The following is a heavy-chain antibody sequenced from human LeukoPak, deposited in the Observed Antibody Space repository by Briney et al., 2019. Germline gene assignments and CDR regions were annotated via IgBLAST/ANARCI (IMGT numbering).Heavy chain of an antibody. CDR2: INSGGSST. D-gene: IGHD3-10*01. CDR1: GFTFSSYW. V-gene: IGHV3-74*03. CDR3: ARGKAGVDTNWYFDL. Sequence: PGGSLRLSCAASGFTFSSYWMHWVRQAPGKGLVWVSHINSGGSSTTYADSVKGRFTISRDNAKNTLYLQMNSLRAEDTTVYYCARGKAGVDTNWYFDLWGRGTLVTVSS. J-gene: IGHJ2*01.